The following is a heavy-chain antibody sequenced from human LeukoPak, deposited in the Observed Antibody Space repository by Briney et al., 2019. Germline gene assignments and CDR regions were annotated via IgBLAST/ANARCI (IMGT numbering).Heavy chain of an antibody. CDR3: VRGRGYVVDY. V-gene: IGHV3-7*04. CDR2: INLDGSAK. D-gene: IGHD2-15*01. Sequence: GGSLRLPCVGSKFTFLNDWMHWVRQTPGKGLEWVANINLDGSAKNYVGSVEGRFTISRDNAKNSLYLEMNGLRVEDTAVYHCVRGRGYVVDYWGQGTLVTVSS. J-gene: IGHJ4*02. CDR1: KFTFLNDW.